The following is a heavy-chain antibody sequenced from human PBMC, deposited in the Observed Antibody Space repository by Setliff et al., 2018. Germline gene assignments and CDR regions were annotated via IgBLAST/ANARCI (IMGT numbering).Heavy chain of an antibody. Sequence: ASVKVSCKASGYEFNNYGIAWVRQAPGQGLEWMGWINAYNGNTFYAPKLQGRVTMTTDASTATAYLELRSLRSDDTTIYFCSRLVRYCTRTSCQRTPGAEYWGQGTLVTVSS. D-gene: IGHD2-2*01. J-gene: IGHJ4*02. CDR1: GYEFNNYG. CDR3: SRLVRYCTRTSCQRTPGAEY. V-gene: IGHV1-18*01. CDR2: INAYNGNT.